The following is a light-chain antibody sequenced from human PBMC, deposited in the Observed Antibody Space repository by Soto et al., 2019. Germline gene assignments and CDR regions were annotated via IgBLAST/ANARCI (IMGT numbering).Light chain of an antibody. Sequence: TQSPSSVSAFVGDRFTVACGSIQGVASNYLAWYQLKPGQPPRLLIYGASSRATGIPARFSGSGSGTDFTLTISSLEPEDFAVYYCQQRSNWPPITFGQGTRLEIK. V-gene: IGKV3-11*01. CDR3: QQRSNWPPIT. J-gene: IGKJ5*01. CDR1: QGVASNY. CDR2: GAS.